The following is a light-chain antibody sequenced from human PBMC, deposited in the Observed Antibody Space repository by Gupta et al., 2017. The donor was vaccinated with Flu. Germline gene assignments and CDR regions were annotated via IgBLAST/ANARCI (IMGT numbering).Light chain of an antibody. V-gene: IGLV2-14*01. CDR3: GADTSSSTVV. Sequence: SALTQPASVSESPGQSITISCTGTSSDVGGYNYVSWYQQHPGKAHKLMIYEVSNRPSGVSNRFSGSKSGNTASLTISGLQAEDEADYYCGADTSSSTVVFGGGTKLTVL. CDR2: EVS. J-gene: IGLJ2*01. CDR1: SSDVGGYNY.